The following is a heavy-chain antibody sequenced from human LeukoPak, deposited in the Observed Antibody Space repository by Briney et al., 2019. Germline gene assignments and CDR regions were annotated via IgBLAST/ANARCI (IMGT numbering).Heavy chain of an antibody. J-gene: IGHJ4*02. V-gene: IGHV3-48*03. CDR1: GCTFRTYE. D-gene: IGHD4-17*01. CDR3: ARTEYDLRGRGLGPGLDS. Sequence: GGSLRLSCAASGCTFRTYELNWVRQAPGKGREWVSYIGTIISTSYYADSLKGRSTVSRDDAKHALYLQMNSLRAEDTAVYDCARTEYDLRGRGLGPGLDSWGQGTLVTVSS. CDR2: IGTIISTS.